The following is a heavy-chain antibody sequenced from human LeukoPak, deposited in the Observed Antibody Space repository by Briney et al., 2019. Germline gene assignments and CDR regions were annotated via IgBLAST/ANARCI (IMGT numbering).Heavy chain of an antibody. V-gene: IGHV4-34*01. CDR2: INYSGST. D-gene: IGHD6-6*01. J-gene: IGHJ4*02. CDR1: GGSFSGYY. Sequence: PSETLSLTCAVSGGSFSGYYRSWIRHPPGKGLEWIGEINYSGSTNYNPSLKSRVTISVDTSKNQFSLKLSSVTAPDTAVYFCARELSSSANFDYWGQGTLVTVSS. CDR3: ARELSSSANFDY.